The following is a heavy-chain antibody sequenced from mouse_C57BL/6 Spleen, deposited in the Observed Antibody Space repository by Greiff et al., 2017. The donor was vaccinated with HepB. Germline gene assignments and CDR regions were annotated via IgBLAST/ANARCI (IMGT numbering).Heavy chain of an antibody. Sequence: EVKLVESGGGLVQPGGSLKLSCAASGFTFSDYGMAWVRQAPRKGPEWVAFISNLAYSIYYADTVTGRFTSSRENAKNTLYLEMSSLRSEDTAMYYCARGYGSSDWYFDVWGTGTTVTVSS. CDR1: GFTFSDYG. CDR2: ISNLAYSI. V-gene: IGHV5-15*04. D-gene: IGHD1-1*01. CDR3: ARGYGSSDWYFDV. J-gene: IGHJ1*03.